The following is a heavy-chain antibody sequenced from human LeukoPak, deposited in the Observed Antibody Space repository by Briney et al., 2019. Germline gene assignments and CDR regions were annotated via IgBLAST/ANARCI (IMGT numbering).Heavy chain of an antibody. CDR3: AKDSRYFDWLSILDY. CDR2: TSYDGSNK. Sequence: PGGSLRLSCAASGFTISSYGMHWVRQAPGKGLEWVAVTSYDGSNKCYADSVKGRFTISRDNSKNTLYLQMNSLRAEDTAVYYCAKDSRYFDWLSILDYWGQGTLVTVSS. J-gene: IGHJ4*02. V-gene: IGHV3-30*18. CDR1: GFTISSYG. D-gene: IGHD3-9*01.